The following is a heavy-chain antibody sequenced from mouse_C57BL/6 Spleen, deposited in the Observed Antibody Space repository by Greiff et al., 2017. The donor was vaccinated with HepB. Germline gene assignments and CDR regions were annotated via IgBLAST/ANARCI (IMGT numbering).Heavy chain of an antibody. CDR1: GYSITSGYY. CDR3: ARGGDDGYYPYCDY. D-gene: IGHD2-3*01. J-gene: IGHJ2*01. V-gene: IGHV3-6*01. Sequence: EVQLQESGPGLVKPSQSLSLTCSVTGYSITSGYYWNWIRQFPGNKLEWMGYISYDGSNNYNPSLKNRISITRDTSKNQFFLKLNSVTTEDTATYYCARGGDDGYYPYCDYWGQGTTLTVSS. CDR2: ISYDGSN.